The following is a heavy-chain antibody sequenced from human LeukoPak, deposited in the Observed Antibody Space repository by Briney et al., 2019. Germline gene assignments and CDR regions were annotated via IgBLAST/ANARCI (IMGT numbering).Heavy chain of an antibody. V-gene: IGHV4-4*02. CDR3: ARAAAAAGPEAHDY. J-gene: IGHJ4*02. Sequence: SETLSLTCAVSGGSISSSNWWSWVRQPPGKGLEWIGESYHSGSTNYNPSLKRRVTISVDTSKYQSPLKLSSVTAADTAVYYCARAAAAAGPEAHDYWGQGTLVTVSS. CDR2: SYHSGST. CDR1: GGSISSSNW. D-gene: IGHD6-13*01.